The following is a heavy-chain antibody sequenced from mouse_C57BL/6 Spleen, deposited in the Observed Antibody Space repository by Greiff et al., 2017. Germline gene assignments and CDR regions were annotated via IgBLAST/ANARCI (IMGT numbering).Heavy chain of an antibody. D-gene: IGHD2-14*01. CDR2: ISSGSSTI. V-gene: IGHV5-17*01. CDR1: GFTFSDYG. Sequence: EVHLVESGGGLVKPGGSLKLSCAASGFTFSDYGMHWVRQAPEKGLEWVAYISSGSSTIYYAGTVKGRFTISRDNAKNTLFLQMTSLRSEDTAMYYCARPGTSYAMDYWGQGTSVTVSS. J-gene: IGHJ4*01. CDR3: ARPGTSYAMDY.